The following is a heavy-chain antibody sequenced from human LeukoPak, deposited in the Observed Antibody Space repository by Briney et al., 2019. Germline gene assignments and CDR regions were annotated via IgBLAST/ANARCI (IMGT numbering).Heavy chain of an antibody. J-gene: IGHJ4*02. CDR1: GYTFTSYG. Sequence: GASVKVSCKASGYTFTSYGISWVRQAPGQGLEWMGWISAYNGNTNYAQKLQGRVTMTTDTSTSTVYMELSSLRSEDTAVYFCARVHEKGEFDYWGQGTLVTVSS. D-gene: IGHD3-16*01. V-gene: IGHV1-18*01. CDR2: ISAYNGNT. CDR3: ARVHEKGEFDY.